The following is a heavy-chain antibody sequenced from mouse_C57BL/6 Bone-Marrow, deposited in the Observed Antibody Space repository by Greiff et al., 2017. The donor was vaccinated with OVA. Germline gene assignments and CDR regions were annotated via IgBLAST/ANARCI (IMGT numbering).Heavy chain of an antibody. CDR2: ISNGGGSN. CDR1: GFTFSDYY. V-gene: IGHV5-12*01. D-gene: IGHD1-1*01. J-gene: IGHJ1*03. CDR3: ARITTVVATRYFDV. Sequence: DVHLVESGGGLVQPGGSLKLSCAASGFTFSDYYMYWVRQTPEKRLEWVAYISNGGGSNYYPDTVKGRFTIARDNAKNTLYLQMSRLKSEDTAMYYCARITTVVATRYFDVWGTGTTVTVSS.